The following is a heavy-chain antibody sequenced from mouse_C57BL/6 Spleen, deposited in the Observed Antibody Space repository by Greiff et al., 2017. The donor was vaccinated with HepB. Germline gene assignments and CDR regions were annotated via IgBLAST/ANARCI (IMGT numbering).Heavy chain of an antibody. CDR3: AREDYSNYFDY. CDR1: GYAFSSSW. J-gene: IGHJ2*01. V-gene: IGHV1-82*01. Sequence: VQPGASVKISCKASGYAFSSSWMNWVKQRPGKGLEWIGRIYPGDGDTNYNGKFKGKATLTADKSSSTAYMQLSSLTSEDSAVYFCAREDYSNYFDYWGQGTTLTVSS. CDR2: IYPGDGDT. D-gene: IGHD2-5*01.